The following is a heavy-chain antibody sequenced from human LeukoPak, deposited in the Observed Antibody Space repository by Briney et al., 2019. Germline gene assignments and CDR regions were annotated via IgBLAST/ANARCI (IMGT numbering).Heavy chain of an antibody. D-gene: IGHD6-19*01. CDR2: ISYDGNNK. V-gene: IGHV3-30*03. Sequence: GRSLRLSCAASGFTFSNYGMHWVRQAPGKGLEWVALISYDGNNKYYADSVKGRFTISRDNSKNTLYLQMNSLRAEDTAVYYCARDRVGGSGWYYFDYWGQGTLVTVSS. CDR1: GFTFSNYG. CDR3: ARDRVGGSGWYYFDY. J-gene: IGHJ4*02.